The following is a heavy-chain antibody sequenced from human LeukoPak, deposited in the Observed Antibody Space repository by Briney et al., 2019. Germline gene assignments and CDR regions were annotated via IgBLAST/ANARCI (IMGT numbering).Heavy chain of an antibody. Sequence: ASVKVSCKASGGTFSSYAISWVRQAPGQGLEWMGRIIPIFGTANYAQKFQGRVTITTDESTSTAYMELSSLRSEDTAVYYCAREVDNSSWYYFDYWGQGTLVTVSS. V-gene: IGHV1-69*05. CDR2: IIPIFGTA. CDR1: GGTFSSYA. D-gene: IGHD6-13*01. CDR3: AREVDNSSWYYFDY. J-gene: IGHJ4*02.